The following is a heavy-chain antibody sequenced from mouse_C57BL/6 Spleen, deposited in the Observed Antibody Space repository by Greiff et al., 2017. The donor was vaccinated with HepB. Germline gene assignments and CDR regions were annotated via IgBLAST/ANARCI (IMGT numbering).Heavy chain of an antibody. D-gene: IGHD1-1*01. CDR1: GYTFTSYW. V-gene: IGHV1-52*01. CDR3: ARSGAYGSSFYWYFDV. CDR2: IDPSDSET. Sequence: QLQLQQPGAELVRPGSSVKLSCKASGYTFTSYWMHWVKQRPIQGLEWIGNIDPSDSETHYNQKFKDKATLTVDKSSSTAYMQLSSLTSEDSAVYYCARSGAYGSSFYWYFDVWGTGTTVTVSS. J-gene: IGHJ1*03.